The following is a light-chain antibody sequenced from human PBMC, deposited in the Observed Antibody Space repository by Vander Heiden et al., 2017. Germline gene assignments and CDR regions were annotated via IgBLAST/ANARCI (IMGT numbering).Light chain of an antibody. CDR3: QHVYKWPPLT. CDR1: QSVSSN. J-gene: IGKJ4*01. V-gene: IGKV3-15*01. CDR2: GAS. Sequence: EIVMTQSPATLSVSPGERATLSCRASQSVSSNLAWYQQKPGQAPRLLIYGASTRATGIPARFSGSGYGTEFTLTISSLQSEDFAVYYCQHVYKWPPLTFGGGTKVELK.